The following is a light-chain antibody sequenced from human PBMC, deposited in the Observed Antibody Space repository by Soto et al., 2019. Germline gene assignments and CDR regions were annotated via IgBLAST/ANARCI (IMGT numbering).Light chain of an antibody. Sequence: DIQLTQSPSTLSASVGDTITITCRASQSINTWLAWYQQRPGKAPKLLIYKASSLEGGVPSRFSGSGSGTEVTLTISSLQPDDFGTYYCQQYDTSRLTFGGGTTVEVK. J-gene: IGKJ4*01. CDR1: QSINTW. V-gene: IGKV1-5*03. CDR3: QQYDTSRLT. CDR2: KAS.